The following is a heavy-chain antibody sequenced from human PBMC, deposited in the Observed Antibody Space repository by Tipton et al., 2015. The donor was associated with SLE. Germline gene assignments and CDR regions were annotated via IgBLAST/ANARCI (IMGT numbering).Heavy chain of an antibody. CDR1: GGSISSYY. D-gene: IGHD1-26*01. CDR2: IYYSGST. Sequence: TLSLTCTVSGGSISSYYWSWIRQPPGKGREWIGYIYYSGSTNYNPSLKSRVTISVDTSKNQFSLKLSSVTAADTAVYYCAREVVGADDAFDIWGQGTLVTVSS. V-gene: IGHV4-59*01. CDR3: AREVVGADDAFDI. J-gene: IGHJ3*02.